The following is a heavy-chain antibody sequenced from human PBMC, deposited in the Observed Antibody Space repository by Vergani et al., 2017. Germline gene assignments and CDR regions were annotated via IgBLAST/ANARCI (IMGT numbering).Heavy chain of an antibody. CDR3: ARHSTGEWMVKLRRINP. V-gene: IGHV4-39*01. Sequence: QLQLQESGPGLVKPSATLSLTCSVPGASIRSSNYYWGWIRQPPGKGLEGIASIYYRWSTYYNPSLKSRVTISVDTSKNQFSLKLSSVTAADTAVYFCARHSTGEWMVKLRRINPWGKGILVTVSS. CDR2: IYYRWST. J-gene: IGHJ5*02. D-gene: IGHD6-19*01. CDR1: GASIRSSNYY.